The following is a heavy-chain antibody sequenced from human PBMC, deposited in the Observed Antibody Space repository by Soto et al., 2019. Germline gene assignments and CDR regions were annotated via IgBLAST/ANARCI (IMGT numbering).Heavy chain of an antibody. CDR2: IVPLFGTA. Sequence: QVQLVQSGADVKEPGSSVNVSCKTSGGTFGNTAVTWVRQVPGQGLEWIGGIVPLFGTANYAQKFRGRVMITADESTSTAYMDLRSLRSDDTAIYYCARDGDPGYSFWSGPLGGGRFDPWGQGTLVTVSS. V-gene: IGHV1-69*12. J-gene: IGHJ5*02. CDR3: ARDGDPGYSFWSGPLGGGRFDP. CDR1: GGTFGNTA. D-gene: IGHD3-3*01.